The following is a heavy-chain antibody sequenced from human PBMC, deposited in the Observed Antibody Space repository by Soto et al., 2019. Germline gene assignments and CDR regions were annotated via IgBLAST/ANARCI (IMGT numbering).Heavy chain of an antibody. D-gene: IGHD3-16*02. CDR3: ARDSDYVWGSYRELPDV. J-gene: IGHJ6*02. CDR2: ISAYNGNT. Sequence: GASVKVSCKASGGTFSSYAISWLRQAPGQGLEWMGWISAYNGNTNYAQKLQGRVTMTTDTSTSTAYMELRSLRSDDTAVYYCARDSDYVWGSYRELPDVWGQGTTVTVSS. CDR1: GGTFSSYA. V-gene: IGHV1-18*01.